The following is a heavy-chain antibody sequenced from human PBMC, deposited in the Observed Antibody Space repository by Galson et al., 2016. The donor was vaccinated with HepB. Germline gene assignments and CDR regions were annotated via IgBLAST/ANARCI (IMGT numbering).Heavy chain of an antibody. Sequence: SLTCTVSGGTISSGSHYWTWVRQPPGKGLDWIGRISTSGSSNYNPSLESRVTISVDTSKNQFSLELTSVTAADTAVYHCARHDGSSGGAFDIWGQGVMVTVSS. CDR2: ISTSGSS. D-gene: IGHD6-13*01. CDR3: ARHDGSSGGAFDI. J-gene: IGHJ3*02. V-gene: IGHV4-61*02. CDR1: GGTISSGSHY.